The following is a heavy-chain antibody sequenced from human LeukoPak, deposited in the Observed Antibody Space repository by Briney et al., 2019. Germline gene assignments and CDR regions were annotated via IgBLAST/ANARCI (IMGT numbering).Heavy chain of an antibody. V-gene: IGHV3-30*02. CDR2: IRYDGSNK. CDR1: GFTFSSYG. D-gene: IGHD3-9*01. CDR3: AKGRGHYDILTGY. J-gene: IGHJ4*02. Sequence: GGSLRLSCAASGFTFSSYGMHWVRQAPGKGLEWVAFIRYDGSNKYYADSAKGRFTISRDNSKNTLYLQMNSLRAEDTAVYYCAKGRGHYDILTGYWGQGTLVTVSS.